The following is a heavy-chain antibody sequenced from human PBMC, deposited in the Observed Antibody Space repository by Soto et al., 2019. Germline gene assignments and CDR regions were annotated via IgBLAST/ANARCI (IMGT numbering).Heavy chain of an antibody. Sequence: PGESLKISCKGSGYSFTSYWIGWVRQMPGKGLEWMGIIYPGDSDTRYSPSFQGQVTISADRSISTAYLQWSSLKASDTAMYYCARFYSNYTNYYYYYGMSVWGQGTTVTVSS. CDR2: IYPGDSDT. CDR1: GYSFTSYW. D-gene: IGHD4-4*01. CDR3: ARFYSNYTNYYYYYGMSV. J-gene: IGHJ6*02. V-gene: IGHV5-51*01.